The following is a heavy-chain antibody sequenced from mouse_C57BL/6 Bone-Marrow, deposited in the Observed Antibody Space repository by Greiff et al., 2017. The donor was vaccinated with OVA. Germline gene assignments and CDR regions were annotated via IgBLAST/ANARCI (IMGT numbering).Heavy chain of an antibody. CDR3: ARSGQPLAMDY. J-gene: IGHJ4*01. CDR2: INPGSGGT. V-gene: IGHV1-54*01. Sequence: QVQLQQSGAELVRPGTSVKVSCKASGYAFTNYLIEWVKQRPGQGLEWIGVINPGSGGTNYNEKFKGKATLTADKSSSTAYMQLSSLTSEDSAVYVCARSGQPLAMDYWGQGTSVTVSS. D-gene: IGHD6-1*01. CDR1: GYAFTNYL.